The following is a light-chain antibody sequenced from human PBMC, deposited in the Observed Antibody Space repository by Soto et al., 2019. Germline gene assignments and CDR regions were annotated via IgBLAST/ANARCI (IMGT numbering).Light chain of an antibody. V-gene: IGLV2-14*01. CDR1: SSDVGAYDY. Sequence: QSALTQPASVSGSPGQSITISCTGTSSDVGAYDYVCWYQQYPGKAPKLIIYDVTNRPSGISNRFSGSKSGNTASLSISGLQAEDEADYYCSSYTTSSTVVFGGGTKVTVL. CDR2: DVT. CDR3: SSYTTSSTVV. J-gene: IGLJ2*01.